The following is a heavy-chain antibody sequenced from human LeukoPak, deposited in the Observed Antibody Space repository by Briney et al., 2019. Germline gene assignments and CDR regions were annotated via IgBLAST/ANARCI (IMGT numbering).Heavy chain of an antibody. Sequence: PGGSLRLSXAASGFTFSSYSMNWVCQAPGRGLEWVSSITSSSSYIYYADSVKGRFTISRDNAKNSLYLQMNSLRAEDTAVYYCARVFSSGWAAEYFQHWGQGTLVTVSS. J-gene: IGHJ1*01. CDR2: ITSSSSYI. V-gene: IGHV3-21*01. CDR1: GFTFSSYS. CDR3: ARVFSSGWAAEYFQH. D-gene: IGHD6-19*01.